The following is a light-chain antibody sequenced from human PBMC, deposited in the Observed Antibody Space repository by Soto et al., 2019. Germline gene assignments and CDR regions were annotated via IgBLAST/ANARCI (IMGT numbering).Light chain of an antibody. CDR2: GAS. Sequence: MILSQSTRPLSLSPGERDTLSCRAIHSSSSSYLAWYQQKPGQAPRRLIYGASNRATGIPDRFSGSGSGTDFTLTISSLEPEDFAVYYCQQRSDWPPLTFGGGTKVDIK. CDR1: HSSSSSY. J-gene: IGKJ4*02. CDR3: QQRSDWPPLT. V-gene: IGKV3D-20*02.